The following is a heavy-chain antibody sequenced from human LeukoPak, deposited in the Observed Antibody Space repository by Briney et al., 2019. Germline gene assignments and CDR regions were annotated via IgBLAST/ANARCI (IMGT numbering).Heavy chain of an antibody. CDR3: APSPCSGDSCYRLDF. Sequence: SETLSLTCAVSGASISSSYWWSWVRQPPGKGLEWIGEIHHSGSTKYNPSLKSRVTISVDKSKNQFSLKLSSVTAADTAVYYCAPSPCSGDSCYRLDFWGQGTQVTVSS. CDR1: GASISSSYW. D-gene: IGHD2-15*01. CDR2: IHHSGST. J-gene: IGHJ4*02. V-gene: IGHV4-4*02.